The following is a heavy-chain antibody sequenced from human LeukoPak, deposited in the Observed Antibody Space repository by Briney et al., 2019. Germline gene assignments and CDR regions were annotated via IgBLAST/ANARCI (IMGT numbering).Heavy chain of an antibody. CDR2: IKNAGIDT. J-gene: IGHJ6*03. Sequence: GGSLRLSCVGSGFMFSNYYMYWVRQAPGKGLVWVSRIKNAGIDTIYADSVKGRFTVSRDNAKNTVYLQMSSLRAEDAVVYYCARGGYGHNMDVWGEGTTVTVSS. D-gene: IGHD3-10*01. CDR3: ARGGYGHNMDV. V-gene: IGHV3-74*01. CDR1: GFMFSNYY.